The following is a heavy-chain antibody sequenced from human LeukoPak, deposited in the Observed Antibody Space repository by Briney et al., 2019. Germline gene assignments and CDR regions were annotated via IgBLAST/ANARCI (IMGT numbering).Heavy chain of an antibody. D-gene: IGHD3-10*01. V-gene: IGHV1-46*03. Sequence: ASVKVSCKASGYTFTSYYMHWVRQAPGQGLEWMGIINPSGGSTSYAQKFQGRVTMTRDTSTSTVYMELSSLRSEDTAVYYCAVWFGELPPNYHYYGMDVWGQGTTVTVSS. CDR1: GYTFTSYY. CDR3: AVWFGELPPNYHYYGMDV. J-gene: IGHJ6*02. CDR2: INPSGGST.